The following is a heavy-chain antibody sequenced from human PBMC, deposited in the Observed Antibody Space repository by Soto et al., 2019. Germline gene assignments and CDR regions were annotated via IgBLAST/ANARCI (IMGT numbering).Heavy chain of an antibody. V-gene: IGHV4-30-2*01. D-gene: IGHD3-9*01. Sequence: SETLSLTCAVSGGSISSGGYSRSWIRQPPGKGLEWIGYIYHSGSTYYNPSLKSRVTISLDRSKKQFSLKLSSVTAAETAVYYGPREFTRLTPLDYWGQGPLVTVS. CDR2: IYHSGST. CDR3: PREFTRLTPLDY. CDR1: GGSISSGGYS. J-gene: IGHJ4*02.